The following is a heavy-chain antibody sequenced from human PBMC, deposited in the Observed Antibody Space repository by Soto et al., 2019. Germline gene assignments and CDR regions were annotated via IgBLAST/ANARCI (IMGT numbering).Heavy chain of an antibody. CDR1: CCTFSSYA. Sequence: SVKGSCKTSCCTFSSYAISWVRQAPGLGLDWMGGIIPIFGTANYAQKFQGRVTFTADNSTSTAYMELSSLRSEDTAVYYCARALAYYDSSGYFAADYYGMDVWGQGTTVTVSS. CDR3: ARALAYYDSSGYFAADYYGMDV. V-gene: IGHV1-69*06. J-gene: IGHJ6*02. D-gene: IGHD3-22*01. CDR2: IIPIFGTA.